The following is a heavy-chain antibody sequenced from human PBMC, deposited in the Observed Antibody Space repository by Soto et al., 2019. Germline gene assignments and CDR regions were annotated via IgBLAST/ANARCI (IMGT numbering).Heavy chain of an antibody. Sequence: QVHLVESGGGVVQPGRSLRLSCAPSGFTFSGYGMHWVRQAPGKGLEWVADIWYDGSKTYYADSVKGRFTISRDNSKNTLYLQMNSLRPEDTAVYYCARGGGFCGGDCYKGGIDYWGQGTLVTVSS. CDR1: GFTFSGYG. V-gene: IGHV3-33*01. D-gene: IGHD2-21*02. CDR2: IWYDGSKT. J-gene: IGHJ4*02. CDR3: ARGGGFCGGDCYKGGIDY.